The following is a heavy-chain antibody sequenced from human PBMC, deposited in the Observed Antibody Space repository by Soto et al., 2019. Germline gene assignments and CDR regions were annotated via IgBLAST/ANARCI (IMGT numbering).Heavy chain of an antibody. V-gene: IGHV3-30*03. CDR2: ISHDGSKS. D-gene: IGHD3-16*01. Sequence: GGSLRLSCAASGLTFSDCGMHWVRQAPGKGLEWVAVISHDGSKSQHADSVKGRFTISRDNSKNTPFLQMNSLRTEDTAVYWCRCVDRSLGGDHWGQGTLVTVSS. CDR3: RCVDRSLGGDH. J-gene: IGHJ4*02. CDR1: GLTFSDCG.